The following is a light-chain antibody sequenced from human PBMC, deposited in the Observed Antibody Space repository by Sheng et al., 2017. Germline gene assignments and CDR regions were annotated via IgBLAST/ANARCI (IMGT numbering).Light chain of an antibody. CDR1: SSNIGAGYE. Sequence: QSVLAQPPSVSGAPGQRVTISCTGSSSNIGAGYEVHWYQQLPGTAPKLVIYGNSNRPSGVPDRFSGSKSGISASLAITGLQAEDEADYYCQSYDSGLGGSYVFGTGTEVTVL. V-gene: IGLV1-40*01. CDR3: QSYDSGLGGSYV. CDR2: GNS. J-gene: IGLJ1*01.